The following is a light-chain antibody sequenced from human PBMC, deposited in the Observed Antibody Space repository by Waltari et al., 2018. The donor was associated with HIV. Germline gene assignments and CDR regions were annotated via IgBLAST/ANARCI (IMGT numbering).Light chain of an antibody. CDR3: SSYAGRDTPNWV. CDR1: SSVVGHYNY. CDR2: DVN. V-gene: IGLV2-11*01. Sequence: QSALTQPRSVSESPGQSVTISCPGTSSVVGHYNYFPWYRHYPGTATTLIIFDVNKRPSGIPDRFSGSKSGNTASLTISGLQGEDEADYYCSSYAGRDTPNWVFGGGTKLTVL. J-gene: IGLJ3*02.